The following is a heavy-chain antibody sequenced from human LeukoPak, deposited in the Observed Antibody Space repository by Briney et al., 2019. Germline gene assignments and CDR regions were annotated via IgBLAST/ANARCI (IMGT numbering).Heavy chain of an antibody. D-gene: IGHD2-21*02. CDR2: INTDGSST. V-gene: IGHV3-74*01. Sequence: GGSLRLSCAASGFTFISYGMQWVRQAPGKGLVWVSRINTDGSSTSYADSVKGRFTVSRDNAKNTLYLQVNSLRAEDTAVYFCTRESPREVTLDYWGQGTLVTVSS. CDR3: TRESPREVTLDY. CDR1: GFTFISYG. J-gene: IGHJ4*01.